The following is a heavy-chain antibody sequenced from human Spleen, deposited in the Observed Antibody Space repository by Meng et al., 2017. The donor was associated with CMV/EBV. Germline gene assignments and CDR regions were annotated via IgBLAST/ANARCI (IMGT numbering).Heavy chain of an antibody. CDR3: ARRLSYCGGDCFPYYFDY. CDR1: GYSFTSYW. V-gene: IGHV5-51*01. Sequence: GESLKISCKGSGYSFTSYWIGWVRQMPGKGLEWMGVIHPDDSGTRYSPSFQGQVTISADKSINTAYLQWSSLKASDTAMYYCARRLSYCGGDCFPYYFDYWGQGTLVTVSS. J-gene: IGHJ4*02. CDR2: IHPDDSGT. D-gene: IGHD2-21*01.